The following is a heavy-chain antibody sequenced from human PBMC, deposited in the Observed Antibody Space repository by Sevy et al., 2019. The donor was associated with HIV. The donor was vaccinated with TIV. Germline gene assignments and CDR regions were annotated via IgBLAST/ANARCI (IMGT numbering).Heavy chain of an antibody. CDR1: DASINTINYY. Sequence: PETLSLTCTVSDASINTINYYWGWIRQPPGKGMEWIASIYYSGNTYQNPSLESRVTISVDTSKNQFSLKLNSVTAAGTAVYYCVRNRLQRIPEAADFDYWGQGTLVGVSS. V-gene: IGHV4-39*01. CDR2: IYYSGNT. D-gene: IGHD6-19*01. J-gene: IGHJ4*02. CDR3: VRNRLQRIPEAADFDY.